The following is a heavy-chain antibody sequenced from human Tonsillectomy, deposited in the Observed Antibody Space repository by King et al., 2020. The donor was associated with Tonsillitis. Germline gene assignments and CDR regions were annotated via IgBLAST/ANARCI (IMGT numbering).Heavy chain of an antibody. J-gene: IGHJ4*02. D-gene: IGHD3-22*01. CDR2: IKSKTDGGTT. CDR1: GFTFSNAW. V-gene: IGHV3-15*07. Sequence: VQLVESGGGLVKPGGSLRLSCAASGFTFSNAWMNWVRQAPGKGLEWVGRIKSKTDGGTTDYAAPVKGRFTISRDDSKNTLYLQMNSLKTEDTAVYYCTTADDTYSYDSSGYYSFDYWGQGTLVTVSS. CDR3: TTADDTYSYDSSGYYSFDY.